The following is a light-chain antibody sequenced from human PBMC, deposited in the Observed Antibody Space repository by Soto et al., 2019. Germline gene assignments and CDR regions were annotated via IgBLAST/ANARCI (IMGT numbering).Light chain of an antibody. V-gene: IGKV1-27*01. CDR3: QKYNSAPIT. J-gene: IGKJ5*01. Sequence: DIQMTQSPSSLSASVGDRVTITCRASQGIGNYLAWYQQKPGKVPKLLIYAASTLQSGVPSRFSGSGSGTDFTLTISSLQPEDVATYYCQKYNSAPITLGQGTRLEIK. CDR1: QGIGNY. CDR2: AAS.